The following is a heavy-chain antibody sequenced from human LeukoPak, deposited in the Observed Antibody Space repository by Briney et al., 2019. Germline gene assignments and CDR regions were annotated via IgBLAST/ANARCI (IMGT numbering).Heavy chain of an antibody. D-gene: IGHD6-6*01. V-gene: IGHV3-21*01. J-gene: IGHJ3*02. Sequence: GGSLRLSCAASGFTFSSYSMNWVRQAPGKGLEWVSSIDTSSSYIYYADSVKGRFTISRDNAKNSLYLQMNSLRAEDTAVYYCARSKAAPGAFDIWGQGTMVTVSS. CDR3: ARSKAAPGAFDI. CDR2: IDTSSSYI. CDR1: GFTFSSYS.